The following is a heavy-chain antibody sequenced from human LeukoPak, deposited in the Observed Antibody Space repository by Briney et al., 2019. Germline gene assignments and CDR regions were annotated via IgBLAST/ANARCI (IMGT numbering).Heavy chain of an antibody. CDR3: AKEGCTSTTCYSNC. CDR1: GFTFSDYA. Sequence: GSLRLSCAASGFTFSDYAMSWVRQAPGKGLEWVSAISGSGGSTYYTDSVKGRFTISRDNSKNTLFLQMNSLRAEDTAVYYCAKEGCTSTTCYSNCWGQGTLVTVSS. CDR2: ISGSGGST. D-gene: IGHD2-2*01. J-gene: IGHJ4*02. V-gene: IGHV3-23*01.